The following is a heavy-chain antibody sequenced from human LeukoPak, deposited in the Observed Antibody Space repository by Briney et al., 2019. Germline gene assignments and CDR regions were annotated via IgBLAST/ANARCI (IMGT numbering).Heavy chain of an antibody. Sequence: SETLSLTCTVSGGAISSSGYYWGWIRQPAGKGLEWIGRIYTSGSTNYNPSLKSRVTISVDTSKNQFSLKLSSVTAADTAVYYCARKGDVWGKGTTVTVSS. CDR2: IYTSGST. V-gene: IGHV4-61*02. CDR3: ARKGDV. J-gene: IGHJ6*04. CDR1: GGAISSSGYY.